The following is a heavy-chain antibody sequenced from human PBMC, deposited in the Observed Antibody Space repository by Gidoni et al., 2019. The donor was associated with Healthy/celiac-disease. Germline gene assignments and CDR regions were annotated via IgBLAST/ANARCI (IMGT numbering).Heavy chain of an antibody. CDR2: ISGSGGST. CDR3: AKDGGETYYYYYYGMDV. CDR1: GFTFSSYA. J-gene: IGHJ6*02. V-gene: IGHV3-23*01. Sequence: EVQLLESGGGLVQPGGSLRLSCAASGFTFSSYAMSWVRQAPGKGLEWVSAISGSGGSTYYADSVKGRFTISRDNSKNTLYLQMNSLRAEDTAVYYCAKDGGETYYYYYYGMDVWGQGTTVTVSS. D-gene: IGHD3-16*01.